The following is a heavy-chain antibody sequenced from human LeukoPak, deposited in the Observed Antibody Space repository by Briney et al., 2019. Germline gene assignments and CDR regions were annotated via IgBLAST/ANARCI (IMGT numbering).Heavy chain of an antibody. V-gene: IGHV4-39*01. CDR2: IYYGGST. CDR1: GGSISSSNYY. CDR3: ASRGGVVVAATAPYFDY. D-gene: IGHD2-15*01. Sequence: SETLSLTCTVSGGSISSSNYYWGWIRQPPGKGLEWIGSIYYGGSTYYNPSLKSRVIIFVDTSKNQFSVNLRSVTAADTAMYYCASRGGVVVAATAPYFDYWGQGALVTVSS. J-gene: IGHJ4*02.